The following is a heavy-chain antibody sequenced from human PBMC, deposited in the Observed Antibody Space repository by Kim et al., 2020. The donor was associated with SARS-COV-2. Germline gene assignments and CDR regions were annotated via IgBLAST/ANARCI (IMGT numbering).Heavy chain of an antibody. V-gene: IGHV1-46*01. D-gene: IGHD3-22*01. CDR2: INPSGGST. Sequence: ASVKVSCKATGYTFTSYHMHWVRQAPGQGLEWMGIINPSGGSTSYAQKFQGRVTMTRDTSTSTVYMELSSLRSEDTAVYYCARPGGRYYDSSGYYDYWGQGTLVTVLS. J-gene: IGHJ4*02. CDR3: ARPGGRYYDSSGYYDY. CDR1: GYTFTSYH.